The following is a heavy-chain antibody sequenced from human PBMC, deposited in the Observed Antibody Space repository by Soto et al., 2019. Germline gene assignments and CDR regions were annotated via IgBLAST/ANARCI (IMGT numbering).Heavy chain of an antibody. Sequence: SVKVSCKASGGTFSSYAISWVRQAPGQGLEWMGGIIPIFGTANYAQKFQGRVTITADKSTSTAYMELSSLRSEDTAVYYCARVRAPYYYDISGYYLWGMDVWGQGTTVTVSS. D-gene: IGHD3-22*01. CDR1: GGTFSSYA. J-gene: IGHJ6*02. CDR3: ARVRAPYYYDISGYYLWGMDV. CDR2: IIPIFGTA. V-gene: IGHV1-69*06.